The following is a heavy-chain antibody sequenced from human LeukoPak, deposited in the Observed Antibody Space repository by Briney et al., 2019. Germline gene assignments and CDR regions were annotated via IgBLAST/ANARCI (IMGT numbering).Heavy chain of an antibody. D-gene: IGHD4-17*01. V-gene: IGHV4-34*01. Sequence: SETLSLTCAVYGGSFSGYYWSWIRQPPGKGLEWIGEINHSGSTNYNPSLKSRVTISVDTSKNQFSLKLSSVTAADTVVYYCASDYGDLDYWGQGTLVTVSS. CDR2: INHSGST. CDR1: GGSFSGYY. J-gene: IGHJ4*02. CDR3: ASDYGDLDY.